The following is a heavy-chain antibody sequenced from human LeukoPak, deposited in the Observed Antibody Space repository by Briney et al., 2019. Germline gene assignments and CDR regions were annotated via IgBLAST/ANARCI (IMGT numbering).Heavy chain of an antibody. Sequence: PSETLSLTCAVYGGSFSGYYWSWIRQPPGKGLEWIGEINHSGSTNYNPSLKSRVTISVDTSKNQFSLKLSSVTAADTAVYYCARGGYYDSSGFQETKWFGPWGQGTLVSVSS. J-gene: IGHJ5*02. CDR3: ARGGYYDSSGFQETKWFGP. V-gene: IGHV4-34*01. CDR1: GGSFSGYY. D-gene: IGHD3-22*01. CDR2: INHSGST.